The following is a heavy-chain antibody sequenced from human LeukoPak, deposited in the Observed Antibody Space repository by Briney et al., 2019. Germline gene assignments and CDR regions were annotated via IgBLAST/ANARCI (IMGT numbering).Heavy chain of an antibody. CDR1: GGSFSGYY. CDR2: INHSGST. Sequence: SETLSLTCAVYGGSFSGYYWSWIRQPPGKGLEWIGEINHSGSTNYDPSLKSRVTISVDTSKNQFSLKLSSVTAADTAVYYCAREGYCSGGSCYPEYFQHWGQGTLVTVSS. V-gene: IGHV4-34*01. CDR3: AREGYCSGGSCYPEYFQH. J-gene: IGHJ1*01. D-gene: IGHD2-15*01.